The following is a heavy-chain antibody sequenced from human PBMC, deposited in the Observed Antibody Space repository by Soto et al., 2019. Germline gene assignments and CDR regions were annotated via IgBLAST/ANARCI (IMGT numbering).Heavy chain of an antibody. D-gene: IGHD1-1*01. CDR2: IDPSAGST. J-gene: IGHJ4*02. CDR1: GYIFTSYY. Sequence: QVQLVQSGAEVKKPGASVKVSCKASGYIFTSYYMHWVRQAPGQGLERMGTIDPSAGSTTYAQNFQGRVTMTRDTSMSTVYLELNSLRSEDTAVYYCARSPVPTGTTLYYFDYWGQGTLVTVSS. CDR3: ARSPVPTGTTLYYFDY. V-gene: IGHV1-46*01.